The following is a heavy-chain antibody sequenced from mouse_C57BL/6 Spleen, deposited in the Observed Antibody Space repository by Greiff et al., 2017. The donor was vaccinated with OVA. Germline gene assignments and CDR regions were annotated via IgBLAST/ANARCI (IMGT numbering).Heavy chain of an antibody. J-gene: IGHJ3*01. CDR3: TVYDGYPGAY. D-gene: IGHD2-3*01. Sequence: EVKLVESGGGLVQPGGSMKLSCVASGFTFSNYWMNWVRQSPEKGLEWVAQIRLKSDNYATHYAESVKGRFTISRDDSKSSVYLQMNNLRAEDTGIYYCTVYDGYPGAYWGQGTLVTVSA. V-gene: IGHV6-3*01. CDR2: IRLKSDNYAT. CDR1: GFTFSNYW.